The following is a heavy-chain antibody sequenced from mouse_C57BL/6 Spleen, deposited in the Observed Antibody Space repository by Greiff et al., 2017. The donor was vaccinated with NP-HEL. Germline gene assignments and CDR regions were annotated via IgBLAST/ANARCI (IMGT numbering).Heavy chain of an antibody. J-gene: IGHJ3*01. Sequence: EVQLQESGPELVKPGASVKIPCKASGYTFTDYNMDWVKQSHGKSLEWIGDINPNNGGTIYNQKFKGKATLTVDKSSSTAYMELRSLTSEDTAVYYCARSLLLRSAWFAYWGQGTLVTVSA. CDR3: ARSLLLRSAWFAY. CDR2: INPNNGGT. V-gene: IGHV1-18*01. D-gene: IGHD1-1*01. CDR1: GYTFTDYN.